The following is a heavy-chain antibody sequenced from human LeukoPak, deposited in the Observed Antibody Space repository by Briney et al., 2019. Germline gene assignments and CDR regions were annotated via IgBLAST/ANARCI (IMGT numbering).Heavy chain of an antibody. CDR2: IYPGDSDT. Sequence: GESLKISCKGSGYRFTSYWIGWVRPLPGKGLEWMGIIYPGDSDTIYSPSFQGQVTISADKSISTAYLQWSSLKASDTAMYYCGRSPTSLSNPYYFDNWGQGTLVTVSS. CDR1: GYRFTSYW. CDR3: GRSPTSLSNPYYFDN. V-gene: IGHV5-51*01. D-gene: IGHD3-16*02. J-gene: IGHJ4*02.